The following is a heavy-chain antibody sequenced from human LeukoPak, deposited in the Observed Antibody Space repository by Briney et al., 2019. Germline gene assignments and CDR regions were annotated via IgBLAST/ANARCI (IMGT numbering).Heavy chain of an antibody. V-gene: IGHV4-39*01. CDR2: IYYSGST. CDR1: GGSISSSSYY. J-gene: IGHJ6*03. Sequence: TSETLSLTCTVSGGSISSSSYYWGWLRQPPGKGLTWIGSIYYSGSTYYNPSLRSRVTISVDTSKNQFSLKLSSVTAADTAVYYCARQGRDGYKVYYMDVWGKGTTVTVSS. CDR3: ARQGRDGYKVYYMDV. D-gene: IGHD5-24*01.